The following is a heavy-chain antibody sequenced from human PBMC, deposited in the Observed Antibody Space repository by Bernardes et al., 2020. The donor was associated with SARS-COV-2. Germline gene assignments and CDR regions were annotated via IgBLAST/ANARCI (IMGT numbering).Heavy chain of an antibody. CDR3: ARANNYYDSSVLNY. Sequence: SLRLSCAASGFTFSRFWMSWVRQAPGKGLEWVASIKQDGSEKFYVDSVKGRFTISRDNAKNSLYLQMNSLRAEDTAVYYCARANNYYDSSVLNYWGQGTLVTVSS. CDR1: GFTFSRFW. J-gene: IGHJ4*02. D-gene: IGHD3-22*01. V-gene: IGHV3-7*03. CDR2: IKQDGSEK.